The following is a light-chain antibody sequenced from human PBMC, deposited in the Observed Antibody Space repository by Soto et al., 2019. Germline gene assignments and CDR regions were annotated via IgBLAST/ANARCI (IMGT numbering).Light chain of an antibody. Sequence: QSVLTQPPSASGSPGHRVTISCSGSSSNIGSNYVYWYQQLQGTAPKLLIFSNNQRPSGGADRFSAATSGTSASLATSARRSEDEADYYCAAWYDSLSGLVFGTGTKVTVL. V-gene: IGLV1-47*02. CDR2: SNN. J-gene: IGLJ1*01. CDR3: AAWYDSLSGLV. CDR1: SSNIGSNY.